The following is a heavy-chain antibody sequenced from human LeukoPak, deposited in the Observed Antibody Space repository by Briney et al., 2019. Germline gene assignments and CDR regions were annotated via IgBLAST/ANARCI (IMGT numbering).Heavy chain of an antibody. Sequence: ASVKVSCKASGYTFTSYDINWVRQATGQGLEWMGWMNPNSGNTGYAQKFQGRVTMTRNTSISTAYMELSSLRSEDTAVYYCARGLTGTGYDSDYYYMDVWGNGTTVTVSS. CDR3: ARGLTGTGYDSDYYYMDV. J-gene: IGHJ6*03. D-gene: IGHD1-14*01. CDR2: MNPNSGNT. CDR1: GYTFTSYD. V-gene: IGHV1-8*01.